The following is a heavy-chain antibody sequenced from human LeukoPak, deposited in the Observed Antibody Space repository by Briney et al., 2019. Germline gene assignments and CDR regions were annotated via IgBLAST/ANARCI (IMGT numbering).Heavy chain of an antibody. CDR1: GYTFTSYG. V-gene: IGHV1-2*02. D-gene: IGHD3-10*01. CDR3: ARALTYYYGSGSLNWFDP. J-gene: IGHJ5*02. Sequence: GASVKVSCKASGYTFTSYGISWVRQAPGQGLEWMGWINPNSGGTNYAQKFQGRVTMTRDTSISTAYMELSRLRSDDTAVYYCARALTYYYGSGSLNWFDPWGQGTLVTVSS. CDR2: INPNSGGT.